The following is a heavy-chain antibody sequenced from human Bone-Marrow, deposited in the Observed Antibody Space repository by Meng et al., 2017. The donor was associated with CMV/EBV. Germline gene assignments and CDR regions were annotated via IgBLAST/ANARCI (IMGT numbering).Heavy chain of an antibody. J-gene: IGHJ5*02. D-gene: IGHD3-10*01. CDR3: ARDTAYYYGSGSYSP. V-gene: IGHV1-69*05. CDR1: GGTFSSYA. CDR2: IIPIFGTA. Sequence: SVKVFCKASGGTFSSYAISWVRQAPGQGLEWMGGIIPIFGTANYAQKFKGRVTITTDESTSTAYMELSSLRSEDTAVYYCARDTAYYYGSGSYSPWGQGTLVTVSS.